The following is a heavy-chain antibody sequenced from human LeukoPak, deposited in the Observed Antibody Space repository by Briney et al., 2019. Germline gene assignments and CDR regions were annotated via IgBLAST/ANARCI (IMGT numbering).Heavy chain of an antibody. CDR1: GGSISSYY. D-gene: IGHD6-6*01. CDR3: ARQGFNSSSSRGYYYYMDV. Sequence: SETLSLTCTVSGGSISSYYWSWIRQPPGKGLEWIGRIYTSGSTNYNPSLKSRVTMSVDTSKNQFSLKLSSVTATDTAVYYCARQGFNSSSSRGYYYYMDVWGKGTTVTVSS. J-gene: IGHJ6*03. V-gene: IGHV4-4*07. CDR2: IYTSGST.